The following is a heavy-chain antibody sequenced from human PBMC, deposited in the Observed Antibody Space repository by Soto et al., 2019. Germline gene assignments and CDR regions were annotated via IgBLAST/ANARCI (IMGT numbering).Heavy chain of an antibody. CDR1: GFTFSSYA. CDR3: AKPSYDSSGYYYGGGNY. CDR2: ISGSGGST. Sequence: SLRLSCAASGFTFSSYAMSWVRQAPGKGLEWVSAISGSGGSTYYADSVKGRFTISRDNSKNTLYLQMNSLRAEDTAVYYCAKPSYDSSGYYYGGGNYWGQGTLVTVSS. D-gene: IGHD3-22*01. V-gene: IGHV3-23*01. J-gene: IGHJ4*02.